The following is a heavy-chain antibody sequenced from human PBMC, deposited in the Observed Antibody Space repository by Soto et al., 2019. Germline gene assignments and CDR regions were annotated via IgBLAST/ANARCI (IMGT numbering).Heavy chain of an antibody. D-gene: IGHD6-13*01. Sequence: QVQLVESGGGVVQPGRSLRLSCAASGFTFSSYAMHWVRQAPGKGLEWVAVISYDGSNKYYADSVKGRFTISRDNSKNTLYLQMTSLRAEDTAVYYCARDDHYSSRVYWGQGTLVTVSS. CDR3: ARDDHYSSRVY. CDR2: ISYDGSNK. J-gene: IGHJ4*02. V-gene: IGHV3-30-3*01. CDR1: GFTFSSYA.